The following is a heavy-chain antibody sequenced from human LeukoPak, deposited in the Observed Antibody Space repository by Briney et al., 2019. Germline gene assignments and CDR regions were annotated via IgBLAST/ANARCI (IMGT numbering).Heavy chain of an antibody. J-gene: IGHJ4*02. CDR3: AGGPSRAFVVVTVIGFDY. V-gene: IGHV4-34*01. CDR2: INHSGST. Sequence: SETLSLTCAVYGGSFSGYYWSWIRQPPGKGLEWIGEINHSGSTNYNPSLKSRVTISVDTSKNQFPLKLTSVTAADRAVYYCAGGPSRAFVVVTVIGFDYWGQGTLVTVSS. D-gene: IGHD2-21*02. CDR1: GGSFSGYY.